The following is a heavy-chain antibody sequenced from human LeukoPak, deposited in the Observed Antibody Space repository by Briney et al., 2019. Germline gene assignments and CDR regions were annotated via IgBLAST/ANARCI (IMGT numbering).Heavy chain of an antibody. CDR1: GYTFRSYG. CDR2: ISAYNGNT. V-gene: IGHV1-18*01. J-gene: IGHJ4*02. CDR3: ARSYGDYMGY. D-gene: IGHD4-17*01. Sequence: ASVKVSCKASGYTFRSYGTSWLRQAPGQGLEWMGWISAYNGNTNYAQNLQGRVTMTTDTSTNTAYMELRSLRSDDTAVYYCARSYGDYMGYWGQGTLVTVSS.